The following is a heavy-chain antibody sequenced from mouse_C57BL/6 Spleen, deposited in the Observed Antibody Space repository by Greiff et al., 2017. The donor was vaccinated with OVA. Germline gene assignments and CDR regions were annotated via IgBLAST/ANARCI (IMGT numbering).Heavy chain of an antibody. Sequence: QVQLQQSGAELVRPGSSVKLSCKASGYTFTSYWMHWVKQRPIQGLEWIGNIDPSDSETHYNQKFKDKATLTVDKSSSTAYMQLSSLTSEDSAVYYCARSLMITKDYFDYWGQGTTLTVSS. V-gene: IGHV1-52*01. D-gene: IGHD2-4*01. CDR3: ARSLMITKDYFDY. CDR1: GYTFTSYW. CDR2: IDPSDSET. J-gene: IGHJ2*01.